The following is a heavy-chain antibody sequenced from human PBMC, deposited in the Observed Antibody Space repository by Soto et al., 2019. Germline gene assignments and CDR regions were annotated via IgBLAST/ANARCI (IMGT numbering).Heavy chain of an antibody. CDR3: ARDNWNYSDAFDI. Sequence: QVQLVESGGGVVQPGRSLRLSCAASGFTFSSYGMHWVRQAPGKGLEWVAVIWYDGSNKYYADSVKGRFTISRDNSKNTLYLQMNSLRAEDTAVYYCARDNWNYSDAFDIWGQGTMVTVSS. D-gene: IGHD1-7*01. CDR2: IWYDGSNK. J-gene: IGHJ3*02. CDR1: GFTFSSYG. V-gene: IGHV3-33*01.